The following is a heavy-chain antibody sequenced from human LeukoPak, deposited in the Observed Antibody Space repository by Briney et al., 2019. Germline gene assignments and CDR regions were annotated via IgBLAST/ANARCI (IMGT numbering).Heavy chain of an antibody. D-gene: IGHD5-18*01. CDR1: GGSIGSYY. V-gene: IGHV4-4*07. CDR2: IYTSGST. Sequence: SETLSLTCTVSGGSIGSYYWSWIRQPAGKGLKWIGRIYTSGSTNYNPSLKSRVTMSVDTSKNQFSLKLSSVTAADTAVYYCARDLQLWFGWFDPWGQGTLVTVSS. J-gene: IGHJ5*02. CDR3: ARDLQLWFGWFDP.